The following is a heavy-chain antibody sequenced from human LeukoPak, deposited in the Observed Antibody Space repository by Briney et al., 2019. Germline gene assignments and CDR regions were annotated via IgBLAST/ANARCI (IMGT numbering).Heavy chain of an antibody. CDR1: GDSISTSSYY. V-gene: IGHV4-39*01. CDR3: ARHRMDTIVLIDY. Sequence: PSETLSLTCSVSGDSISTSSYYWGWIRQPPGKGLEWIGSIYYSGSTYYNPSLKSRVTISVDTSKNQFSLKLSSVTAADTAVYYCARHRMDTIVLIDYWGQGTLVTVSS. J-gene: IGHJ4*02. CDR2: IYYSGST. D-gene: IGHD2/OR15-2a*01.